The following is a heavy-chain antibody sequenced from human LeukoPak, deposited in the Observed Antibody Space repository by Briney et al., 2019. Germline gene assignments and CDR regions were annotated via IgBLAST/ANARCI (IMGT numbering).Heavy chain of an antibody. J-gene: IGHJ4*02. D-gene: IGHD2-2*01. V-gene: IGHV3-23*01. CDR3: AKPRASRSCSSSNCFPTYFDY. CDR1: GFIFSSFA. Sequence: LAGGSLRLSCEASGFIFSSFAMNWVRQTPGKGLEWVSAITSSGDTTYYADSVKGRFTISRDNSKNTLYLQMSGLTADDTAVYFCAKPRASRSCSSSNCFPTYFDYRGPGTVVTVS. CDR2: ITSSGDTT.